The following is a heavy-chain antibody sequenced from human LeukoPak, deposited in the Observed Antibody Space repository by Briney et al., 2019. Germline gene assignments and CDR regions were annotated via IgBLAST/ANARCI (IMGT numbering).Heavy chain of an antibody. CDR1: GFTFSSYA. J-gene: IGHJ4*02. V-gene: IGHV3-30-3*01. D-gene: IGHD6-19*01. CDR2: ISYDGSNK. Sequence: LPGGSLRLSCAASGFTFSSYAMHWVRQAPGKGLEWVAVISYDGSNKYYADSVKGRFTISRDNSKNTLYLQMNSLRAENTAVYYCARDGPYSSGWYLGYWGQGTLVTVSS. CDR3: ARDGPYSSGWYLGY.